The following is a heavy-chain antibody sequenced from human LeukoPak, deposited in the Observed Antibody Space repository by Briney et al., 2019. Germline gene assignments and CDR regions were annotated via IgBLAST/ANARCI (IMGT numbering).Heavy chain of an antibody. D-gene: IGHD2-2*01. CDR2: IYYSGST. CDR3: ARRGGVSVVPAAQEAFDI. J-gene: IGHJ3*02. V-gene: IGHV4-59*01. Sequence: SETVSLTCTVSGGSISSYYWSWIRQPPGKGLEWIGYIYYSGSTNYNPSLKSRVTISVDTSKNQFSLKLSSVTAADTAVYYCARRGGVSVVPAAQEAFDIWGQGTMVTVSS. CDR1: GGSISSYY.